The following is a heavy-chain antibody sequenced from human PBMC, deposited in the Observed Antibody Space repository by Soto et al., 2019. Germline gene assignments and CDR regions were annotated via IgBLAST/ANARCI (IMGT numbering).Heavy chain of an antibody. CDR2: INHSGST. Sequence: SETLSLTCAVYGGSFSGYYWSWIRQPPGKGLEWIGEINHSGSTNYNPSLKSRVTISVDSSKNQFSLKLSSVTAADTAVYYCARERYCSSTSCYRVATINGRDNCFDPWGQGTLVTVSS. V-gene: IGHV4-34*01. J-gene: IGHJ5*02. CDR3: ARERYCSSTSCYRVATINGRDNCFDP. D-gene: IGHD2-2*01. CDR1: GGSFSGYY.